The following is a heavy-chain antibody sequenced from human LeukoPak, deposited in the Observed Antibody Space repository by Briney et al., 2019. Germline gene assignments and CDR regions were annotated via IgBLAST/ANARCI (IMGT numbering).Heavy chain of an antibody. D-gene: IGHD2-2*02. Sequence: SETLSLTCTVSGGSISSSSYYWGWIRQPPGKGLEWIGSIYYSGSTYYNPSLKSRVTISVDTSKNQFSLKLSSVTAADTAVYYCARLGYCSSTSCYTGGYWGQGTLVTVSS. CDR3: ARLGYCSSTSCYTGGY. CDR2: IYYSGST. J-gene: IGHJ4*01. V-gene: IGHV4-39*01. CDR1: GGSISSSSYY.